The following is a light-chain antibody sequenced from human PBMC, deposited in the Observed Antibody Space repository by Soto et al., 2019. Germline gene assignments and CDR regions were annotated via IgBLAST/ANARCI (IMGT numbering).Light chain of an antibody. V-gene: IGKV3-11*01. J-gene: IGKJ4*01. CDR3: QHRSTWPLT. CDR2: DAF. Sequence: EIVLTQSPATLSLSPGERATLSCRASQSVGSYLAWYKQKPVQAPRLLIYDAFSRATGIPARFSGSVSGTDFTLTISSLEPEDFSVYYCQHRSTWPLTFVGGSKVEIK. CDR1: QSVGSY.